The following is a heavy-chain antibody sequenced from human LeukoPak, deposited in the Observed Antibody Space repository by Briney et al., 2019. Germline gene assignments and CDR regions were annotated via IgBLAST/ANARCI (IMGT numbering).Heavy chain of an antibody. Sequence: SVKVSCKASGGTFSSYAISWVRQAPGQGLEWMGGIIPIFGTANYAQKFQGRVTITTDESTSTAYMELSSLRSEDTAVYYCASTSDYYDSSGYYPIDAFDIWGQGTMVTVSS. D-gene: IGHD3-22*01. CDR1: GGTFSSYA. CDR2: IIPIFGTA. J-gene: IGHJ3*02. V-gene: IGHV1-69*05. CDR3: ASTSDYYDSSGYYPIDAFDI.